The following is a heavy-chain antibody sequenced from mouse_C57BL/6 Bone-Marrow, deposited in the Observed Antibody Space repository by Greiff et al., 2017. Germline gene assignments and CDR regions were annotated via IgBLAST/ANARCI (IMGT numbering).Heavy chain of an antibody. CDR3: ARRENYYENFDY. CDR2: IYPGDGDT. J-gene: IGHJ2*01. D-gene: IGHD2-4*01. CDR1: GYAFSSYW. V-gene: IGHV1-80*01. Sequence: VQLQESGAELVKPGASVKISCKASGYAFSSYWMNWVKQRPGKGLEWIGQIYPGDGDTNYNGKFKGKATLTADKSSSTAYMQLSSLTSEDSAVYYCARRENYYENFDYWGQGTTLTVSS.